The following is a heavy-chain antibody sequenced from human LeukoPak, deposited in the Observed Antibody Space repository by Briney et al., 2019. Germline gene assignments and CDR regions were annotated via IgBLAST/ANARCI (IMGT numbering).Heavy chain of an antibody. CDR2: ISSLSGTI. V-gene: IGHV3-48*01. J-gene: IGHJ4*02. Sequence: GGSLRLSCAASGFIFSSYSMNWVRQAPGEGLEWVSYISSLSGTIYYADSVKGRFTISRDNAKNSLYLQMDSLTAEDTAVYYCTRKGSQWDFLVDYWGQGTRVAVSP. CDR1: GFIFSSYS. CDR3: TRKGSQWDFLVDY. D-gene: IGHD2/OR15-2a*01.